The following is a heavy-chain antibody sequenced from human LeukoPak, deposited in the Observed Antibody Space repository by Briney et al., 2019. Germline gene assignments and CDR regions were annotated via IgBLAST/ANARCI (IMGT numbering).Heavy chain of an antibody. Sequence: SETLSLTCTVPGGSISSYYWSWIRQPPGKGLEWIGYVFNSGRTNLNPSLRSRATMSVDTSKNQFSLKLSSLTAADTAVYYCAGRQHIVVVTATRGSFDMWGQGTMVTVSS. CDR3: AGRQHIVVVTATRGSFDM. V-gene: IGHV4-59*01. J-gene: IGHJ3*02. CDR1: GGSISSYY. CDR2: VFNSGRT. D-gene: IGHD2-21*02.